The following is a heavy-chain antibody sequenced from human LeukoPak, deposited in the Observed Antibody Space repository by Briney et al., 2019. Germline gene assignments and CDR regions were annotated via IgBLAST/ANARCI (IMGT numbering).Heavy chain of an antibody. D-gene: IGHD3-10*01. J-gene: IGHJ4*02. Sequence: GGSLRLSCAASGFTFKSYGMHWVRQAPGKGLEWVAVIWFDGSEKHYADSVKGRFTISRDNSKNTLYLEMNNLRVEDTAVYYCAKDYRTGTHYSPPPTFWGQGTLVTVSS. CDR2: IWFDGSEK. CDR3: AKDYRTGTHYSPPPTF. V-gene: IGHV3-33*03. CDR1: GFTFKSYG.